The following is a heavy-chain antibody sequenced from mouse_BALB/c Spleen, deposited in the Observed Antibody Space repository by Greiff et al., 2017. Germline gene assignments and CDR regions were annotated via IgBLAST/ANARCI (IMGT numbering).Heavy chain of an antibody. J-gene: IGHJ4*01. Sequence: LQESAAELARPGASVKMSCKASGYTFTSYTMHWVKQRPGQGLEWIGYINPSSGYTEYNQKFKDKTTLTADKSSSTAYMQLSSLTSEDSAVYYCARQGTQLTGFYAMDYWGQGTSVTVSS. V-gene: IGHV1-4*02. CDR3: ARQGTQLTGFYAMDY. D-gene: IGHD4-1*01. CDR1: GYTFTSYT. CDR2: INPSSGYT.